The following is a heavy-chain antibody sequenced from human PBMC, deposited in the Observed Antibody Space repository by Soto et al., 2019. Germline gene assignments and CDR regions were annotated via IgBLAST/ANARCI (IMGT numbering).Heavy chain of an antibody. Sequence: LSLTCTVSGGSVSSGSYYWSWIRQPPGKGLEWIGYIYYSGSTNYNPSLKSRVTISVDTSKNQFSLKLSSVTAADTAVYYCARERAQRDKDCYYYYGMDVWGKGTTVTVSS. J-gene: IGHJ6*04. V-gene: IGHV4-61*01. CDR1: GGSVSSGSYY. CDR2: IYYSGST. D-gene: IGHD2-15*01. CDR3: ARERAQRDKDCYYYYGMDV.